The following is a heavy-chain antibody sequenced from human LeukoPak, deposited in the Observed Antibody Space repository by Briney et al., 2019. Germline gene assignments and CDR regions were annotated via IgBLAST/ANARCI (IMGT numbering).Heavy chain of an antibody. Sequence: GASVKVSCKASGYTFTGYYMHWVRQAPGQGLEWMGWINPNSGNTNYAQRLQGRVTMTTDTSTSTAYMELRSLRSDDTAVYYCARDSKDWNYLGADYWGQGTLVTVSS. D-gene: IGHD1-7*01. J-gene: IGHJ4*02. V-gene: IGHV1-18*04. CDR1: GYTFTGYY. CDR3: ARDSKDWNYLGADY. CDR2: INPNSGNT.